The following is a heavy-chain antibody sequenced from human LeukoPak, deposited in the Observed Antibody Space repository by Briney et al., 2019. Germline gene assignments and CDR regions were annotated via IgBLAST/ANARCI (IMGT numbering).Heavy chain of an antibody. CDR1: VYTFTSYG. J-gene: IGHJ4*02. Sequence: ASVKVSCKASVYTFTSYGISWVRQAPGQGLEWMGWITTYNGNTNSAQKFQGRVTMTTDTATSTAHMELKSLRSDDTAVYYCARAVAGCPFDYWGQGTLVTVSS. CDR2: ITTYNGNT. CDR3: ARAVAGCPFDY. V-gene: IGHV1-18*01. D-gene: IGHD6-19*01.